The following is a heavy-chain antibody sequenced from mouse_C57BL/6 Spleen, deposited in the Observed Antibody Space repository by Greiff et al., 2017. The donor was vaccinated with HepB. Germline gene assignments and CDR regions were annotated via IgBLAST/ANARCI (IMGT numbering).Heavy chain of an antibody. J-gene: IGHJ4*01. CDR2: IHPNSGST. V-gene: IGHV1-64*01. Sequence: QVQLQQPGAELVKPGASVKLSCKASGYTFTSYWMHWVKQRPGQGLEWIGMIHPNSGSTNYNEKFKSKATLTVDKSSSTAYMQLSSLTSEDSAVYYCTRHITTVRWDYWGQGTSVTVSS. CDR3: TRHITTVRWDY. D-gene: IGHD1-1*01. CDR1: GYTFTSYW.